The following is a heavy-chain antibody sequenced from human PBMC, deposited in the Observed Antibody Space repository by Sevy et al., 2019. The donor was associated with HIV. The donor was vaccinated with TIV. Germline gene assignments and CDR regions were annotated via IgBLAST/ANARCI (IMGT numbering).Heavy chain of an antibody. V-gene: IGHV3-49*04. CDR2: IRSKAYGGTT. CDR3: TRVGGATDWGIDV. CDR1: GVTLGDYD. Sequence: GGSLRLSCTVSGVTLGDYDMSWVRQAPGKGLEWVGFIRSKAYGGTTEYAASVRGRFTISRDDSKSIAYLQMNSLKTEDTAVYYCTRVGGATDWGIDVRGQGITVTVSS. J-gene: IGHJ6*02. D-gene: IGHD1-26*01.